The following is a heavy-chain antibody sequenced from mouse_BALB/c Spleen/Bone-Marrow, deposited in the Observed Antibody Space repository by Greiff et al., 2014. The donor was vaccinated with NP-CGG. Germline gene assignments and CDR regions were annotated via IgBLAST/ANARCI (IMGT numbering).Heavy chain of an antibody. CDR2: IDPANGNT. Sequence: VQLQQSGAELVKPGASVKLSCTASGFNIKDTYMHWVKQGPEQGLEWIGRIDPANGNTKYDPKFQGKATITADTSSNTAYPQLSSLTSEDTAVYYCARYYYGSSYFDYWGQGTTLTVSS. V-gene: IGHV14-3*02. J-gene: IGHJ2*01. CDR1: GFNIKDTY. CDR3: ARYYYGSSYFDY. D-gene: IGHD1-1*01.